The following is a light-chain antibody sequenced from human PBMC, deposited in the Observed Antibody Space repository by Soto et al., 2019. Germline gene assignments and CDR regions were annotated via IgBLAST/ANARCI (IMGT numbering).Light chain of an antibody. CDR3: QQSYSSPWT. CDR2: AAS. J-gene: IGKJ1*01. CDR1: QSISNF. Sequence: DIQMTQSPSSLSASVGDRVTITCRASQSISNFLNWYQQKPGKAPKLLIYAASSLRSGVTSRFSGSGSGTDFTLTISSLQREDFATYVCQQSYSSPWTFGQGTKVDNK. V-gene: IGKV1-39*01.